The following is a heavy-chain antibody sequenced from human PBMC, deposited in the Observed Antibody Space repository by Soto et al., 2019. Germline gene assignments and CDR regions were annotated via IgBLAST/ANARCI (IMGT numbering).Heavy chain of an antibody. J-gene: IGHJ6*02. CDR2: IYYSGNI. V-gene: IGHV4-31*03. D-gene: IGHD5-12*01. CDR3: ARNRQMAKAGTARHYFGLDV. CDR1: GGSIRSGGYY. Sequence: TLSLTCTVSGGSIRSGGYYWSWVRQNPRRGLEWIGNIYYSGNIYYNPSLKSRLTISVDTSKNQFSLNLSSVTAADTAVYYCARNRQMAKAGTARHYFGLDVWGQGTTVTVSS.